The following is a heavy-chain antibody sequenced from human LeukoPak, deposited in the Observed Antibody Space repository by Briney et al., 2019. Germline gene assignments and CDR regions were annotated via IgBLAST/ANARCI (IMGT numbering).Heavy chain of an antibody. J-gene: IGHJ4*02. V-gene: IGHV1-2*02. CDR3: ARDNDFWSGLYYFDY. CDR1: GYTFTGYY. CDR2: INPNSGGT. D-gene: IGHD3-3*01. Sequence: ASVKVSCKASGYTFTGYYMHWVRQAPGQGLEWMGWINPNSGGTNYAQEFQGRVTMTRDTSISTAYMELSRLRSDDTAVYYCARDNDFWSGLYYFDYWGQGTLVTVSS.